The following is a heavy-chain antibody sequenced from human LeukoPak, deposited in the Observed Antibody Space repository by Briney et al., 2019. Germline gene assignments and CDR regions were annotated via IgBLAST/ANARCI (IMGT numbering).Heavy chain of an antibody. Sequence: ASETLSLTCTVSGGSISSGGYYWSWIRQHPGKGLEWIGEINHSGSTNYNPSLKSRVTISVDTSKNQFSLKLSSVTAADTAVYYCATLYGVGYWGQGTLVTVSS. J-gene: IGHJ4*02. CDR3: ATLYGVGY. CDR1: GGSISSGGYY. V-gene: IGHV4-39*07. CDR2: INHSGST. D-gene: IGHD3-16*02.